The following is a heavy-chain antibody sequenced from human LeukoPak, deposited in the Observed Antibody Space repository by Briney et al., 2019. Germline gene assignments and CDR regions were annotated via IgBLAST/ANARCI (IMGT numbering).Heavy chain of an antibody. J-gene: IGHJ5*02. CDR3: ARGGGYGDYSNWFDP. CDR2: INHSGST. V-gene: IGHV4-34*01. Sequence: SETLSLTCAVYGGSFSGYYWSWIRQPPGKGLEWIGEINHSGSTNYNPSLKSQVTISVDTSKNQFSLKLSSVTAADTAVYYCARGGGYGDYSNWFDPWGQGTLVTVSS. CDR1: GGSFSGYY. D-gene: IGHD4-17*01.